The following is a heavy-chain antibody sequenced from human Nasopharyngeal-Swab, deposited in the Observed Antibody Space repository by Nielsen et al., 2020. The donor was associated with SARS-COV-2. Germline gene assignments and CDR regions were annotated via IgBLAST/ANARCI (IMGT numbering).Heavy chain of an antibody. CDR1: GGSISSSSYY. Sequence: SQTLSLTCTVSGGSISSSSYYWGWIRQPPGNGLEWIGSLYYSGSTYYNPSLKSRVTISVDTSKNQFSLKLSSVTAADTAVYYCARVGERGYSYGYAKDYYYYYGMDVWGQGTTVTVSS. V-gene: IGHV4-39*07. J-gene: IGHJ6*02. CDR2: LYYSGST. D-gene: IGHD5-18*01. CDR3: ARVGERGYSYGYAKDYYYYYGMDV.